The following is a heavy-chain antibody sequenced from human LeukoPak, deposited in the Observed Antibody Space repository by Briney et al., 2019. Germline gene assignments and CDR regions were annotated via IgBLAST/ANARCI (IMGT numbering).Heavy chain of an antibody. J-gene: IGHJ3*02. CDR3: ARVQVATHVFDI. CDR2: IKQDGSEK. CDR1: VFIFSDDW. D-gene: IGHD5-12*01. Sequence: GGSLRLSCAASVFIFSDDWMTCVRHAPGKGLEWGANIKQDGSEKFYVDSVKGRFTISRDNAKNSLSLQMNSLRAEDTAVYYCARVQVATHVFDIWGVGRILTVSS. V-gene: IGHV3-7*01.